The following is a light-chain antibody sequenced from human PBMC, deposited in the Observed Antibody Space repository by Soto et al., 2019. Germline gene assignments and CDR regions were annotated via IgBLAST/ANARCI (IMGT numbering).Light chain of an antibody. CDR2: GNT. Sequence: SALTQPPSVSGAPGQRVTISCTGSSSNIGAGYDVHWYQQRPGTAPKLLIFGNTNRPSGVPDRFSGSKSGTSASLAITGLQAEDEGDYYCQSYDSTLSARYVFGTGTKV. V-gene: IGLV1-40*01. CDR1: SSNIGAGYD. J-gene: IGLJ1*01. CDR3: QSYDSTLSARYV.